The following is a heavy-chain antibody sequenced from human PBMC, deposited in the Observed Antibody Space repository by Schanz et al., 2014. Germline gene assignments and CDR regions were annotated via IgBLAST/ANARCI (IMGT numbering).Heavy chain of an antibody. CDR3: ARASDAADLGDVLGALDI. J-gene: IGHJ3*02. D-gene: IGHD1-26*01. CDR2: IWYDGSNK. CDR1: GFTFSSYG. V-gene: IGHV3-33*01. Sequence: QVQLVESGGGVVQPGRSLRLSCAASGFTFSSYGMHWVRQAPGKGLEWVAIIWYDGSNKYYADSVKGRFTISRNNYKDTRILYMDMMRVRYTAVDVYARASDAADLGDVLGALDIWGQGTLVTVSS.